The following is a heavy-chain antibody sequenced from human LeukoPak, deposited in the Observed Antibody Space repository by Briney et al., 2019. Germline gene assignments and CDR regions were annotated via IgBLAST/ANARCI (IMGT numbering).Heavy chain of an antibody. CDR3: ARVYRYCSGGSCYYLDY. D-gene: IGHD2-15*01. CDR2: IYSGGST. CDR1: GFTVSSNY. J-gene: IGHJ4*02. V-gene: IGHV3-53*01. Sequence: GGSLRLSCAASGFTVSSNYMSWVRQAPGKGLEWVSVIYSGGSTYYVDSVKGRFTISRDNSKNTLYLQMNSLRAEDTAVYYCARVYRYCSGGSCYYLDYWGQGTLVTVSS.